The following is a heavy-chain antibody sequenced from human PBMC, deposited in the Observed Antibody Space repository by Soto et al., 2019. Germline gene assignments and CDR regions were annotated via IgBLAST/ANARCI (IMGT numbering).Heavy chain of an antibody. CDR1: GGSISSGGYY. D-gene: IGHD2-15*01. J-gene: IGHJ4*02. V-gene: IGHV4-31*03. CDR2: IYYSGST. Sequence: SETLSLTCTFSGGSISSGGYYLSWIRQHPGKGLEWIGYIYYSGSTYYNPSLKSRVTISVDTSKNQFSLKLSSVTAADTAVYYCARHTPAISISDHWGQGTLVTVSS. CDR3: ARHTPAISISDH.